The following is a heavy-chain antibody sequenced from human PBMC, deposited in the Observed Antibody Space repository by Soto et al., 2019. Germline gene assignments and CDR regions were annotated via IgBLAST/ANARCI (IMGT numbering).Heavy chain of an antibody. D-gene: IGHD6-19*01. Sequence: GGSLRLSCAASGFTFSSYAMSWVRQAPGKGLEWVSAISGSGSSTYYADSVKGRFTISRDNSKNTLYLQLNSLRAEDTAAHYCAKWVGSGWNRWFDPWGQGTLVTVSS. J-gene: IGHJ5*02. CDR1: GFTFSSYA. V-gene: IGHV3-23*01. CDR3: AKWVGSGWNRWFDP. CDR2: ISGSGSST.